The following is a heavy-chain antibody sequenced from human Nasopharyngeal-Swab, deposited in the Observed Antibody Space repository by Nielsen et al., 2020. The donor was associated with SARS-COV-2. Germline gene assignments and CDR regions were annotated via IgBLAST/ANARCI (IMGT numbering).Heavy chain of an antibody. V-gene: IGHV4-59*11. CDR3: ARGRYGDYGVDYYYYMDV. D-gene: IGHD4-17*01. CDR2: SSYIGSS. Sequence: SETLSLTCTVSGGSIRSHYWSWVRQPPGKGLEWIGYSSYIGSSNYKPSLKSRVTISVDTSKNQFSLKLRFVTAADTAVYYCARGRYGDYGVDYYYYMDVWGQGTTVTVSS. CDR1: GGSIRSHY. J-gene: IGHJ6*03.